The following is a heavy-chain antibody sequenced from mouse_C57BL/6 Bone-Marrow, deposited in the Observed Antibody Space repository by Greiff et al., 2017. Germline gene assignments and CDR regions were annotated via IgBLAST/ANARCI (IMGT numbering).Heavy chain of an antibody. CDR1: GFTFTTYP. CDR2: FNPYNDDT. CDR3: ARGCNCGGYYFDY. J-gene: IGHJ2*01. V-gene: IGHV1-47*01. Sequence: QVQLKESGAELVKPGASVKMSCTASGFTFTTYPIEWMKQNPGKSLEWIGNFNPYNDDTKYTDKFKGQSTLTVDKSSSTVYLELSRLTSDDSAVXYCARGCNCGGYYFDYWGQGTTLTVSA.